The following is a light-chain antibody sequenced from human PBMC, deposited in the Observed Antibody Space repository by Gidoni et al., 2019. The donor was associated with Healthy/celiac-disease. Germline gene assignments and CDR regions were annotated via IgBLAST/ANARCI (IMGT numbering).Light chain of an antibody. CDR2: DNN. CDR3: GTWDSSLSAGV. CDR1: SSNIGNNY. V-gene: IGLV1-51*01. Sequence: PGQKVTISCSGSSSNIGNNYVSWYQQLPGTAPKLLIYDNNKRPSGIPDRFSGSKSGTSATLGITGLQTGDEADYYCGTWDSSLSAGVFGGGTKLTVL. J-gene: IGLJ2*01.